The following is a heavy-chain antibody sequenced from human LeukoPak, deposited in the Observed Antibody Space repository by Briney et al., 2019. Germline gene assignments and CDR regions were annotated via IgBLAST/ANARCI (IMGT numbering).Heavy chain of an antibody. V-gene: IGHV3-21*01. J-gene: IGHJ5*02. CDR2: ISSSSSYI. Sequence: GGSLRLSCAASGFTFSSYRMNWVRQAPGKGLELISSISSSSSYIYYADSVKGRFTISRDNAKNSLYLQMNSLRAEDTAVYYCARPYYYDSSAADSLFDPWGQGTLVTVSS. CDR3: ARPYYYDSSAADSLFDP. CDR1: GFTFSSYR. D-gene: IGHD3-22*01.